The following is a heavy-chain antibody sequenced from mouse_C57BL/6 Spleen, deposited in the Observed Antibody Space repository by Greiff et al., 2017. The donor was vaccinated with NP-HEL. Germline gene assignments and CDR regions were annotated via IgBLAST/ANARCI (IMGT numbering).Heavy chain of an antibody. CDR3: TTDSSGYRYYFDY. V-gene: IGHV14-4*01. J-gene: IGHJ2*01. D-gene: IGHD3-2*02. CDR2: IDPENGDT. Sequence: VHLKQSGAELVRPGASVKLSCTASGFNIKDDYMHWVKQRPEQGLEWIGWIDPENGDTEYASKFQGKATITADTSSNTAYLQLSSLTSEDTAVYYCTTDSSGYRYYFDYWGQGTTLTVSS. CDR1: GFNIKDDY.